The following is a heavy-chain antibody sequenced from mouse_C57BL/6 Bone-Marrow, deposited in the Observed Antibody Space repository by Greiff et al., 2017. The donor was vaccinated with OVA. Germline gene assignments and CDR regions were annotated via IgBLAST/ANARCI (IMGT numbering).Heavy chain of an antibody. V-gene: IGHV1-64*01. Sequence: QVQLQQPGAELVKPGASVKLSCKASGYTFTSYWMHWVKQRPGQGLEWIGMIHPNSGSTNYNEKFKSKATLTVDKSSSTAYMQLSSLTSEDSAVDYCAREGYPYWYFDVWGTGTTVTVSS. CDR2: IHPNSGST. CDR1: GYTFTSYW. J-gene: IGHJ1*03. D-gene: IGHD2-14*01. CDR3: AREGYPYWYFDV.